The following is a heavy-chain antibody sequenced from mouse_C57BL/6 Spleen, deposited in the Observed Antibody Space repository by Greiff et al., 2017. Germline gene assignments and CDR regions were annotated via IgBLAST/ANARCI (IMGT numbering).Heavy chain of an antibody. V-gene: IGHV1-62-2*01. D-gene: IGHD2-10*02. Sequence: VQLQQSGAELVKPGASVKLSCKASGYTFTEYTIHWVKQRSGQGLEWIGWFYPGSGSIKYNEKFKDKATLTADKSSSTVYMELSRLTSEDSAVXFCAKNLRRGYGNVYAMDYWGQGTSVTVSS. CDR3: AKNLRRGYGNVYAMDY. J-gene: IGHJ4*01. CDR2: FYPGSGSI. CDR1: GYTFTEYT.